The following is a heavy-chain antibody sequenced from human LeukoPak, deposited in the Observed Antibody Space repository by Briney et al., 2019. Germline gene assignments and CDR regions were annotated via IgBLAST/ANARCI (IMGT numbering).Heavy chain of an antibody. V-gene: IGHV3-48*03. CDR2: ISSSGSTI. Sequence: GGSLRLSCAASGFTFSSYEMNWVRQAPGKGLEWVSYISSSGSTIYYADSVEGRFTISRDNAKNSLYLQMNSLRAEDTAVYYCARDLGYDYVWGSFDYWGQGTLVTVSS. CDR3: ARDLGYDYVWGSFDY. D-gene: IGHD3-16*01. CDR1: GFTFSSYE. J-gene: IGHJ4*02.